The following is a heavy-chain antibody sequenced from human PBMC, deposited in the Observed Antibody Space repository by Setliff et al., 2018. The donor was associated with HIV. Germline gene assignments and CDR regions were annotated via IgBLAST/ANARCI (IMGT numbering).Heavy chain of an antibody. V-gene: IGHV4-30-4*01. Sequence: SETLSLTCIVSGGYISSGGNHWSWIRQSPGKGLEWIGYVYDSGSTNYNPSLWSRVAISVDTSKNEFSLKLNSMTAADTAVYYCANYIIGAGGRGNWGQGILVTVYS. D-gene: IGHD1-26*01. CDR1: GGYISSGGNH. CDR2: VYDSGST. CDR3: ANYIIGAGGRGN. J-gene: IGHJ4*02.